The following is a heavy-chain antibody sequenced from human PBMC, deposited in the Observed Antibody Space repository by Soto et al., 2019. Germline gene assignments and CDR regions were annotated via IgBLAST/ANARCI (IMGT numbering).Heavy chain of an antibody. Sequence: HPGGSLRLSCAASGFTFSSYGMHWVRQAPGKGLEWVAVISYDGSNKYYADSVKGRFTISRDNSKNTLYLQMNSLRAEDTAVYYCAKEGGVYSYGDYYFDYWGQGTLVTVSS. J-gene: IGHJ4*02. V-gene: IGHV3-30*18. CDR2: ISYDGSNK. D-gene: IGHD5-18*01. CDR3: AKEGGVYSYGDYYFDY. CDR1: GFTFSSYG.